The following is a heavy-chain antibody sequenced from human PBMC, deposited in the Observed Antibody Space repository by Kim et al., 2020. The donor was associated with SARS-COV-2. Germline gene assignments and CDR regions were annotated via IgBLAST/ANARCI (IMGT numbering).Heavy chain of an antibody. V-gene: IGHV7-4-1*02. Sequence: ASVKVSCKASGYTFTSYAMNWVRQAPGQGLEWMGWINTNTGNPTYAQGFTGRFVFSLDTSVSTAYLQISSLKAEDTAVYYCARDGYDILTGYYNPMGGHIDYWGQGTLVTVSS. CDR1: GYTFTSYA. J-gene: IGHJ4*02. CDR2: INTNTGNP. CDR3: ARDGYDILTGYYNPMGGHIDY. D-gene: IGHD3-9*01.